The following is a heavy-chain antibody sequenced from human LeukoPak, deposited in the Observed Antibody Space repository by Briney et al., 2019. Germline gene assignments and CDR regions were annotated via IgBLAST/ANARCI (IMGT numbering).Heavy chain of an antibody. V-gene: IGHV1-69*13. CDR3: ARDIDALHYYYMDV. Sequence: GASVKVSCKASGGTFSSYAISWVRQAPGQGLEWMGGIIPIFGTANYAQKFQGRVTITADESTSTAYMELSSLRSEDTAVYYCARDIDALHYYYMDVWGKGTTVTVSS. J-gene: IGHJ6*03. CDR1: GGTFSSYA. CDR2: IIPIFGTA. D-gene: IGHD2-15*01.